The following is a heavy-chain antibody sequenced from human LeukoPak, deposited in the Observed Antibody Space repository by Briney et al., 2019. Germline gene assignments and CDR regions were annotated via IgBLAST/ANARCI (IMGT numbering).Heavy chain of an antibody. CDR2: ISYDGSNK. CDR3: VRGYPLGVATFDS. V-gene: IGHV3-30*03. Sequence: GGSLRLSCAASGFTFSSYGMHWVRQAPGKGLEWVAVISYDGSNKYYADSVKGRFTISRDNSKNTLYLQMNSLRAEDTAVYYCVRGYPLGVATFDSWGQGTLVIVSS. CDR1: GFTFSSYG. D-gene: IGHD3-10*01. J-gene: IGHJ4*02.